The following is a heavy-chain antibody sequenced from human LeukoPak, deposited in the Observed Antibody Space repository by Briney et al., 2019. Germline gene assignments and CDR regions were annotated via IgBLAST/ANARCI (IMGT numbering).Heavy chain of an antibody. D-gene: IGHD2-2*01. CDR1: GESFSGYY. CDR2: VNHRETT. CDR3: ARSGCSSTSCYQADY. V-gene: IGHV4-34*01. Sequence: SETLSLTCAVYGESFSGYYWSWIRQSPGKGLEWIGEVNHRETTTYNPSLKSRVTISVDTSKNQFSLKLSSVTAADTAVYYCARSGCSSTSCYQADYWGQGTLVTVSS. J-gene: IGHJ4*02.